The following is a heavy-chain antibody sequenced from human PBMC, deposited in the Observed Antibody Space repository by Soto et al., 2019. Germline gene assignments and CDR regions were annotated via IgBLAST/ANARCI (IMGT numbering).Heavy chain of an antibody. CDR3: ARVGGTVVTPGRFDY. V-gene: IGHV4-38-2*01. D-gene: IGHD1-26*01. J-gene: IGHJ4*02. CDR2: IYHSGST. CDR1: GYSISSGYY. Sequence: SETLSLTCAVSGYSISSGYYWGWIRQPPGKGLEWIGSIYHSGSTYYNPSLKSRVTISVDTSKNKFSLKLSSVTAADTAVYYCARVGGTVVTPGRFDYWGQGTLVTVSS.